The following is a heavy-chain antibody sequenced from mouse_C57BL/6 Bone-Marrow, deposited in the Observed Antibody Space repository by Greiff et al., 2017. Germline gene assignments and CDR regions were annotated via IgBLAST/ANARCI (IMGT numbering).Heavy chain of an antibody. Sequence: QVQLKQPGAELVMPGASVKLSCKASGYTFTSYWMHWVKQRPGQGLEWIGEIVPSDSYTNYNQKFKGKSTLTVDKSSSTAYMQLSSLTSEDSAVYYCAREDYYGSSLDYWGQGTTLTVSS. CDR1: GYTFTSYW. CDR2: IVPSDSYT. CDR3: AREDYYGSSLDY. D-gene: IGHD1-1*01. V-gene: IGHV1-69*01. J-gene: IGHJ2*01.